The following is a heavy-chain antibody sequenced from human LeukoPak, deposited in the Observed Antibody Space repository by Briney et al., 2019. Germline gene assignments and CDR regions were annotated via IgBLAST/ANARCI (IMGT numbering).Heavy chain of an antibody. CDR1: GFTSSSYA. J-gene: IGHJ4*02. D-gene: IGHD3-22*01. CDR3: AKSSYYDSSGYYREYYFDY. CDR2: VSGSGDRM. V-gene: IGHV3-23*01. Sequence: PGGSLRLSCAASGFTSSSYALNWVRQAPGKGLEWVATVSGSGDRMYHADSVKGRFTISRDNSKSTLYLQMNSLRAEDTAVYYCAKSSYYDSSGYYREYYFDYWGQGTLVTVSS.